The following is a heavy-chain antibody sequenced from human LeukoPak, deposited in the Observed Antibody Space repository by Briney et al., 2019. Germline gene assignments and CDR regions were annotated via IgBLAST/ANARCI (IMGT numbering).Heavy chain of an antibody. D-gene: IGHD3-22*01. J-gene: IGHJ4*02. V-gene: IGHV2-5*02. CDR1: GFSLSTSGVG. Sequence: SGPTLVKPTQTLTLTCTFSGFSLSTSGVGVGWIRQPPGRALEWLALIYWDDDKRYSPSLKSRLTITKDTSKNQVVLTMTNMDPVDTATYYCAHTEFEVVVTKPYYFDYWGQGTLVTVSS. CDR2: IYWDDDK. CDR3: AHTEFEVVVTKPYYFDY.